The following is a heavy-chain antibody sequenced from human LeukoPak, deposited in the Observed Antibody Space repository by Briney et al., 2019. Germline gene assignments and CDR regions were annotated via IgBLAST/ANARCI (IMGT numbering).Heavy chain of an antibody. CDR3: ARFYDCSGYYRY. J-gene: IGHJ4*02. CDR1: GGSISSYY. V-gene: IGHV4-59*08. D-gene: IGHD3-22*01. Sequence: SETLSLTCTVSGGSISSYYWSWIRQPPGKGLEWIGYIYYSGSTNYNPSLKSRVTISVDTSKNQFSLKLSSVTAADTAVYYCARFYDCSGYYRYWGQGTLVTVSS. CDR2: IYYSGST.